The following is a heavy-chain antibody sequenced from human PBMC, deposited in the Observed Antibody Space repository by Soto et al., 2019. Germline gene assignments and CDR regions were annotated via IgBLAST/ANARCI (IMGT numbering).Heavy chain of an antibody. CDR2: INSDGSST. D-gene: IGHD6-19*01. CDR3: ARDRREQWLVHYYYGMDV. CDR1: GFTFSSYW. Sequence: PGGSLRLSCAASGFTFSSYWMHWVRQAPGKGLVWVSRINSDGSSTSYADSVKGRFTISRDNAKNTLYLQMNSLRAEDTAVYYCARDRREQWLVHYYYGMDVWGQGTTVTVS. V-gene: IGHV3-74*01. J-gene: IGHJ6*02.